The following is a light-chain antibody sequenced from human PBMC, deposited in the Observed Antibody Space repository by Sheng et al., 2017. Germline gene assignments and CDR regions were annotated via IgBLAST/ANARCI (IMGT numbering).Light chain of an antibody. Sequence: QSALTQPASVSGSPGQSITISCTGTSSDVGGYNHVSWYQQHPGKAPKFMLYDVTNRPSGVSDRFSGSKSGNTASLTISGLQAEDEADYYCSSFSSSTTAHVFGTGTKVTVL. CDR1: SSDVGGYNH. V-gene: IGLV2-14*03. CDR2: DVT. CDR3: SSFSSSTTAHV. J-gene: IGLJ1*01.